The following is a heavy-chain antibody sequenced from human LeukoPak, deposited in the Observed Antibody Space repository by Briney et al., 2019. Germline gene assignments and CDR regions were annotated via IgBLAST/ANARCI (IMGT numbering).Heavy chain of an antibody. CDR2: IIPIFGTA. V-gene: IGHV1-69*13. D-gene: IGHD2-2*02. Sequence: GASVKVSFKASGGTFSSYAISWVRQAPGQGLEWMGGIIPIFGTANYAQKFQGRVTITADESTSTAYMGLSSLRSEDTAVYYCASQIVVVPAAIRRSFDYWGQGTLVTVSS. CDR3: ASQIVVVPAAIRRSFDY. J-gene: IGHJ4*02. CDR1: GGTFSSYA.